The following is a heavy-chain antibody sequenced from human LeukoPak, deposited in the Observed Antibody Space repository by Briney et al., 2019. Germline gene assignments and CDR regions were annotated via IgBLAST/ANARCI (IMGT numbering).Heavy chain of an antibody. V-gene: IGHV4-61*02. CDR2: IYTSGST. J-gene: IGHJ5*02. D-gene: IGHD3-9*01. CDR3: ARDKDPYYDILTGYSYWLDP. CDR1: GGSISSGSYY. Sequence: SETLSLTCTVSGGSISSGSYYWSWIRQPAGKGLEWIGRIYTSGSTNYNPSLKSRVTMSVDTSKNQFSLKLSSVTAADTAVYYCARDKDPYYDILTGYSYWLDPWGQGTLVTVSS.